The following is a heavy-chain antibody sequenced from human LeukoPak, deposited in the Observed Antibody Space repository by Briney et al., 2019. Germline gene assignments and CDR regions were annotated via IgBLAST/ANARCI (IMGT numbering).Heavy chain of an antibody. CDR2: VYYSGST. V-gene: IGHV4-39*01. Sequence: SETLSLTCTVSGGSISSSRYYWVWIRQPPGKELEWIGSVYYSGSTYYNPSLKSRVTISVETSKNQFSLNLSSVTAADSAVYYCARQSTKYRSGWLFDYWGQGTLVTVSS. D-gene: IGHD6-19*01. CDR3: ARQSTKYRSGWLFDY. J-gene: IGHJ4*02. CDR1: GGSISSSRYY.